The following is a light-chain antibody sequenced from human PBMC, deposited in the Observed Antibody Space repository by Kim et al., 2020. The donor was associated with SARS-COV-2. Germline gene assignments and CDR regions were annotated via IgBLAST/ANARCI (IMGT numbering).Light chain of an antibody. J-gene: IGKJ1*01. Sequence: DIQMTQSPSTLSASVGDTVTITCRASQSITSWLAWYQQKPGKAPNLLIYKTSTLESGVPSRFSGSGSGTEFTLTISSLQPDDFATYYCQQYNSYSVTFGQGTKVDI. CDR2: KTS. CDR1: QSITSW. V-gene: IGKV1-5*03. CDR3: QQYNSYSVT.